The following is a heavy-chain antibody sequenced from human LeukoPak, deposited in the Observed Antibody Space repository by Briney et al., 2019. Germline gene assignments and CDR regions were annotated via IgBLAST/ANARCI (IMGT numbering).Heavy chain of an antibody. D-gene: IGHD2/OR15-2a*01. CDR2: INPNSGGT. J-gene: IGHJ4*02. CDR1: GYTFSGYY. V-gene: IGHV1-2*02. Sequence: GSVKVSCKASGYTFSGYYMHWVRQAPGQGLEWMGWINPNSGGTNYAKKFQGRVTLTRDTSIGTAYMELSRLRSGDTAEYYCANLNRDFDYWGQGTLVTVSS. CDR3: ANLNRDFDY.